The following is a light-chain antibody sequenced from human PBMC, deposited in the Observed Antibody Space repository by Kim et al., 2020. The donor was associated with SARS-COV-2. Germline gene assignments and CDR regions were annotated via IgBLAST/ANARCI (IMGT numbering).Light chain of an antibody. CDR1: SSNIGHNS. CDR3: AAWDDRLNGYV. V-gene: IGLV1-44*01. Sequence: GNMVTLSCSGCSSNIGHNSVKWYPQHPGAAPKLLIYFNNQRPSGFPDRFSGSKSGTSASLAISGLQSEDEADYYCAAWDDRLNGYVFGTGTKVTVL. J-gene: IGLJ1*01. CDR2: FNN.